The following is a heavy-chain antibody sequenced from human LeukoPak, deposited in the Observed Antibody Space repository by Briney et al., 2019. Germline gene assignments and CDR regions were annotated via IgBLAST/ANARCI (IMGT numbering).Heavy chain of an antibody. V-gene: IGHV3-30*18. J-gene: IGHJ4*02. Sequence: GRSLRLSCAASGFTFSSYGMHWVRQAPGKGLEWVAVISYDGSNKYYADSVKGRFTISRDNSKNTLYLQMNSLRAEDTAVYYCAKRSIAAEFDYWGQGTLVTVSS. D-gene: IGHD6-6*01. CDR3: AKRSIAAEFDY. CDR1: GFTFSSYG. CDR2: ISYDGSNK.